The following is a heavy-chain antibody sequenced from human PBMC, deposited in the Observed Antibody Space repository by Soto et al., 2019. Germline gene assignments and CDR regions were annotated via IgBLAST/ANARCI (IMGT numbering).Heavy chain of an antibody. D-gene: IGHD3-22*01. CDR3: ARDPLGGYDSSGYPYFDY. J-gene: IGHJ4*02. CDR1: GGTFSSYA. CDR2: IIPIFGTA. Sequence: QVQLVQSGAEVKKPGSSVKVSCKASGGTFSSYAISWVRQAPGQGLEWMGGIIPIFGTANYAQKFQGRVTITADESTSTAYMELSSLRSEDTAVYYCARDPLGGYDSSGYPYFDYWGQGTLVTVSS. V-gene: IGHV1-69*01.